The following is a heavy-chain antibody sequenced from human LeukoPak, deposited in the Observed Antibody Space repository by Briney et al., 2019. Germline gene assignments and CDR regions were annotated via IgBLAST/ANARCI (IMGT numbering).Heavy chain of an antibody. CDR3: ARGPDIVVVPAADLNWFDP. D-gene: IGHD2-2*01. CDR2: IYTSGST. V-gene: IGHV4-4*07. J-gene: IGHJ5*02. CDR1: GGSISSYY. Sequence: SETLSLTCTVSGGSISSYYWSWIRQPAGKGLEWIGRIYTSGSTNYNPSLKSRVTMSVDTSKNQFSLKLSSVTAADTAVYYCARGPDIVVVPAADLNWFDPWGQGTLVTVSS.